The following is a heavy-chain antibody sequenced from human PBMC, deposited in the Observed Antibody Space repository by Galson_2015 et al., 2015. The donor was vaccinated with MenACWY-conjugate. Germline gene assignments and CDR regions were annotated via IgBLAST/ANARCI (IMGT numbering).Heavy chain of an antibody. CDR3: VRDNAAAPDLFDS. CDR1: GFTFSTYW. CDR2: INNDGSST. Sequence: SLRLSCAASGFTFSTYWMHWVRQAPGKGLVWVSRINNDGSSTNYADSVKGRFTISRDNAKNTLYLQMNSLRAEDTALYYCVRDNAAAPDLFDSWGQGTRVTV. D-gene: IGHD6-25*01. V-gene: IGHV3-74*01. J-gene: IGHJ4*02.